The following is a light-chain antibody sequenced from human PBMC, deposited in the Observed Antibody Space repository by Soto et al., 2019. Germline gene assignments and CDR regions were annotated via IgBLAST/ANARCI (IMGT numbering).Light chain of an antibody. Sequence: DTVMTQSPLSLSVPLGQSASISCRSSQSLLYSDGDTYLNWYHQRPDQSPRRLIHKVSQRDSGVPDRISGSGSGTDFTLEISRVEAEDVGVYYCLQATNWPWTFGQGTKVDI. V-gene: IGKV2-30*01. CDR1: QSLLYSDGDTY. J-gene: IGKJ1*01. CDR3: LQATNWPWT. CDR2: KVS.